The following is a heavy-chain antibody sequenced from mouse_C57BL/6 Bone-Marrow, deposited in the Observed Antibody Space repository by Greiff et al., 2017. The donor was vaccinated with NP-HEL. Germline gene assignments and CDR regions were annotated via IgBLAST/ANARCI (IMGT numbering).Heavy chain of an antibody. CDR1: GFTFSSYA. J-gene: IGHJ1*03. Sequence: EVMLVESGEGLVKPGGSLKLSCAASGFTFSSYAMSWVRQTPEKRLEWVAYISSGGDYIYYADTVKGRFTISRDNARNTLYLQMSSLKSEDTAMYYCTRDLDSNYPYWYFDVWGTGTTVTVSS. CDR2: ISSGGDYI. V-gene: IGHV5-9-1*02. D-gene: IGHD2-5*01. CDR3: TRDLDSNYPYWYFDV.